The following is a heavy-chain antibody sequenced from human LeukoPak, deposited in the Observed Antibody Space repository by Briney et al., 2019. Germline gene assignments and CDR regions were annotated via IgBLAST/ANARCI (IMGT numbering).Heavy chain of an antibody. CDR2: ISPSGGIT. CDR1: GFTFSSHG. CDR3: ARDTLRNYYYDSSGYYS. Sequence: GGTLRLSCAASGFTFSSHGMNWVRQAPGKGLEWVSGISPSGGITYYTDSVKGRFTISRDNSKNTVSLQMNSLRAEDTAVYYCARDTLRNYYYDSSGYYSWGQGTLVTVSS. J-gene: IGHJ4*02. D-gene: IGHD3-22*01. V-gene: IGHV3-23*01.